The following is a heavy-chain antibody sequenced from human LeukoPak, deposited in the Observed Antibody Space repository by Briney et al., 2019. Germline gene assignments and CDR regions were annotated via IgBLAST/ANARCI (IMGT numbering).Heavy chain of an antibody. Sequence: ASVKESCKACVYTLTLHYSHCVPQAPGQGLEWMGWINPNSGGTNYAQKFQGRVTMTRDTPIRTAYMALSRQRSDDTAGYYCTRKALHPLYVYMDVWGKGTTVTVSS. CDR2: INPNSGGT. V-gene: IGHV1-2*02. CDR1: VYTLTLHY. J-gene: IGHJ6*03. D-gene: IGHD2-8*01. CDR3: TRKALHPLYVYMDV.